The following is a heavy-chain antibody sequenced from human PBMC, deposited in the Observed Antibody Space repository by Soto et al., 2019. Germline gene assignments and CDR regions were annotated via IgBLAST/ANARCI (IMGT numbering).Heavy chain of an antibody. D-gene: IGHD2-2*01. CDR3: ARVSYQLLLYYFDY. CDR2: ISSSSSYI. Sequence: GSLRLSCAASGFTFRSYSMNWVHQAPGKGLEWVSSISSSSSYIYYADSVKGRFTISRDNAKNSLYLQMNSLRAEDTAVYYCARVSYQLLLYYFDYWGQGTLVTVSS. CDR1: GFTFRSYS. J-gene: IGHJ4*02. V-gene: IGHV3-21*01.